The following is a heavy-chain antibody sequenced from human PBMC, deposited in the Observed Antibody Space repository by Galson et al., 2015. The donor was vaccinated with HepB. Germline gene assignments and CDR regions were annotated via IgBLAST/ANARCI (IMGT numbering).Heavy chain of an antibody. CDR1: GFPFSNSA. D-gene: IGHD6-6*01. CDR2: ISDSGGNT. CDR3: ARVSRGIAARPPLMD. Sequence: SLRLPCAASGFPFSNSAMNWVRQAPGKGLDWVSSISDSGGNTYYEDSVKGRFIISRDSAKNSLYLQMNSLRAEDTAVYYCARVSRGIAARPPLMDWGQGTLVTVSS. J-gene: IGHJ4*02. V-gene: IGHV3-23*01.